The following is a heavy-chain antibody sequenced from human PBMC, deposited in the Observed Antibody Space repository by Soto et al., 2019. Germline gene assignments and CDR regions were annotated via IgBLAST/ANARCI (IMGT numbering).Heavy chain of an antibody. Sequence: SVKVSCKASGGTFSSYTISWVRQAPGQGLEWMGRIIPILGIANYAQKFQGRVTITADKSTSTAYMELSSLRSEDTTVYYCARWAVAGIFDYWGQGTLVTVSS. D-gene: IGHD6-19*01. V-gene: IGHV1-69*02. CDR3: ARWAVAGIFDY. CDR2: IIPILGIA. J-gene: IGHJ4*02. CDR1: GGTFSSYT.